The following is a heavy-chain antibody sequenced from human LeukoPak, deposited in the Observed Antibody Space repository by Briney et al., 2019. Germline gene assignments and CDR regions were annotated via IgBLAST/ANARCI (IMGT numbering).Heavy chain of an antibody. D-gene: IGHD3-10*01. CDR1: GFTFSSYS. V-gene: IGHV3-21*01. Sequence: GGSLRLSCAASGFTFSSYSMNWVRQAPVKVLEWVSSISSSSSYIYYADSVKGRFTISRDNAKNSLYLQMNSLRAEDTAVYYCARGGIYYYGSGSYYTPPRADYYYGMDVWGQGTTVTVSS. CDR3: ARGGIYYYGSGSYYTPPRADYYYGMDV. J-gene: IGHJ6*02. CDR2: ISSSSSYI.